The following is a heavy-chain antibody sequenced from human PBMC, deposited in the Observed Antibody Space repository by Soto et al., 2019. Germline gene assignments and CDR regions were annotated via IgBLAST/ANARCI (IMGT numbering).Heavy chain of an antibody. CDR3: ARGISYDFWRGYTRNWFEF. Sequence: ASVKVSCKASGYTFTSYYMHWVRQAPGQGLEWMGIINPSGGSTSYAQKFQGRVTMTRDTSTSTVYMELSSLRSEDTAVYYCARGISYDFWRGYTRNWFEFWGQGTVVIVSS. V-gene: IGHV1-46*03. D-gene: IGHD3-3*01. CDR1: GYTFTSYY. CDR2: INPSGGST. J-gene: IGHJ5*01.